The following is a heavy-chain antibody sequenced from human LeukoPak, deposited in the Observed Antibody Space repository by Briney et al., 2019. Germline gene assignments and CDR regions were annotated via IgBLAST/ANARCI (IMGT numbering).Heavy chain of an antibody. CDR1: GFTFSNYG. J-gene: IGHJ4*02. CDR2: ISYDGSKK. Sequence: PGGSLRLSCAVSGFTFSNYGMHWVRQAPGKGLEWVAVISYDGSKKYCADSVKGRFTISRDNSKNTLYLQMNSLRAEDTAVYYCAKAGGAYSSTYYFHYWGQGTLVTVSS. V-gene: IGHV3-30*18. D-gene: IGHD6-6*01. CDR3: AKAGGAYSSTYYFHY.